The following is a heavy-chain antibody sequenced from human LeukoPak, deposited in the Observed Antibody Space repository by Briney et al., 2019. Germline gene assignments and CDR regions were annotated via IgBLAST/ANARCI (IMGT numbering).Heavy chain of an antibody. CDR3: ARETGIVILGTTFNGLDV. J-gene: IGHJ6*02. Sequence: SGTLSLTCAVSGGPISSDNWWSWVRQPPGKGVEWIGEVYHSGSTNYNPSLKSRVTISVDQTKHQFSLKLSSVTAADTAVYYCARETGIVILGTTFNGLDVWGQGTTVTVSS. V-gene: IGHV4-4*02. CDR1: GGPISSDNW. CDR2: VYHSGST. D-gene: IGHD2/OR15-2a*01.